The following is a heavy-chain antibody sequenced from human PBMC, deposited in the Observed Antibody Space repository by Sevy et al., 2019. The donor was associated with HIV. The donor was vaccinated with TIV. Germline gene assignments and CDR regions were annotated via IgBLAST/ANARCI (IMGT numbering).Heavy chain of an antibody. J-gene: IGHJ4*02. CDR1: GFSFSTYW. CDR3: AKGNSGSFDY. V-gene: IGHV3-7*01. Sequence: GGSLRLSCAASGFSFSTYWMHWVRQAPGKGLEWVANIKQDESEKYYVASVKGRFTISRANAKNSVYLEMNSLRPDDTAIYYCAKGNSGSFDYWGQGTLVTVSS. D-gene: IGHD3-22*01. CDR2: IKQDESEK.